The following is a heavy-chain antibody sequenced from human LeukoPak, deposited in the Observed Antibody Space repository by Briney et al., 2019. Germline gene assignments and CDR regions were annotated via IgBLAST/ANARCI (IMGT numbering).Heavy chain of an antibody. Sequence: SETLSLTCTVSGGSISSYYWSWIRQPAGKGLEWIGRIYSTGSTNYNPSLKSRVTMSVDTSKNQFSLRLRSVTAADTAVYYCARQIASAGMDGIDFWGQGALVTVSS. CDR3: ARQIASAGMDGIDF. CDR1: GGSISSYY. CDR2: IYSTGST. D-gene: IGHD6-13*01. V-gene: IGHV4-4*07. J-gene: IGHJ4*02.